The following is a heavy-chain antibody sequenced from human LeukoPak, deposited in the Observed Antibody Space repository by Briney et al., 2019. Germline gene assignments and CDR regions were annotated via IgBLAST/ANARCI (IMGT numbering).Heavy chain of an antibody. D-gene: IGHD3-9*01. CDR3: ARDRAAYYDILTGYFNNWFDP. CDR1: GFTFSSYA. CDR2: ISYDGSNK. Sequence: GGSLRRSCAASGFTFSSYAMHWVRQAPGKGLEWVAVISYDGSNKYYADSVKGRFTISRDNSKNTLYLQMNSLRAEDTAVYYCARDRAAYYDILTGYFNNWFDPWGQGTLVTVSS. J-gene: IGHJ5*02. V-gene: IGHV3-30*04.